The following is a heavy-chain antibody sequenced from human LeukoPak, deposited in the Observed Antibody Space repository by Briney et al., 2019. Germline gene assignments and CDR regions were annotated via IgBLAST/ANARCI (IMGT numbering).Heavy chain of an antibody. J-gene: IGHJ4*02. CDR2: IYYSGST. CDR1: GYSISSGYY. CDR3: ARGYCSSTSCSNRHYFDY. Sequence: SGTLSLTCAVSGYSISSGYYWGWIRQPPGKGLEWIGYIYYSGSTNYNPSLKSRVTISVDTSKNQFSLKLSSVTAADTAVYYCARGYCSSTSCSNRHYFDYWGQGTLVTVSS. V-gene: IGHV4-38-2*01. D-gene: IGHD2-2*01.